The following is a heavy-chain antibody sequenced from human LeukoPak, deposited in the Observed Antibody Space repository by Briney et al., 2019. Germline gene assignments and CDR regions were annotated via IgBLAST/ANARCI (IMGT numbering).Heavy chain of an antibody. CDR2: ISGSGGST. D-gene: IGHD3-10*01. Sequence: GGSLRLSCAASGFTFSSYAMSWVRQAPGKGLEWVSAISGSGGSTYYADSVKGRFTISRDNSKNTLYLQMNSLRAEDTAVYYCAKETTLWFREEDWFDPWGQGTLVTVSS. J-gene: IGHJ5*02. CDR3: AKETTLWFREEDWFDP. V-gene: IGHV3-23*01. CDR1: GFTFSSYA.